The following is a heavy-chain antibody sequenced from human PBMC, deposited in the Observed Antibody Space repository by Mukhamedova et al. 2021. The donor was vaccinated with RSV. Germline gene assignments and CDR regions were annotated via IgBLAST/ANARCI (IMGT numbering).Heavy chain of an antibody. CDR3: AKDAVTRGSGWYAEYFQH. Sequence: GKGLEWVSAISGSGGSTYYADSVKGRFTISRDNSKTTPYLQMNSLRAEDTAVYYCAKDAVTRGSGWYAEYFQHCGQGTLVTVSS. D-gene: IGHD6-19*01. V-gene: IGHV3-23*01. J-gene: IGHJ1*01. CDR2: ISGSGGST.